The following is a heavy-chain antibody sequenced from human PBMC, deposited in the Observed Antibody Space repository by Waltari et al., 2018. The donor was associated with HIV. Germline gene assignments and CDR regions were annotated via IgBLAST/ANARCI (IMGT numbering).Heavy chain of an antibody. CDR3: ARGPYHYDSSDLGRGALDI. Sequence: QVQLVQSGAEVKKPGASVKVPCKASGSTFTGNQMHGVRKAPRQGLEWMGRISPNSGGTNYAQKFQGRVTMTRDTSISTAYMELSRLRSDDTAVYYCARGPYHYDSSDLGRGALDIWGQGTMVTVSS. V-gene: IGHV1-2*06. D-gene: IGHD3-22*01. J-gene: IGHJ3*02. CDR1: GSTFTGNQ. CDR2: ISPNSGGT.